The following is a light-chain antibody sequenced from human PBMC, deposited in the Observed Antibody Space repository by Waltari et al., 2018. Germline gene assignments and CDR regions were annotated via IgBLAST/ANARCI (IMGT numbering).Light chain of an antibody. V-gene: IGLV3-19*01. CDR1: SLRSYY. CDR3: NSRDSSGNHLV. J-gene: IGLJ2*01. Sequence: SSELTQDPAVSVDLGQTVRITCQGDSLRSYYGSWYQQKPGQAPVLVIYGKNNRPSGIPDRFSGSSSGNTASLTITGAQAEDEADYYCNSRDSSGNHLVFGGGTKLTVL. CDR2: GKN.